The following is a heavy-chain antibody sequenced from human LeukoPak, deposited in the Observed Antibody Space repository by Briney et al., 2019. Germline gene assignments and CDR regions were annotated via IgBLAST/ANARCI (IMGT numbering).Heavy chain of an antibody. J-gene: IGHJ4*02. CDR1: GYSISSGYY. Sequence: SETLSLTCTVSGYSISSGYYWGWIRQPPGKGLEWIGSIYQSGSTYYNPSLKSRVTISMYTSKNQFSLKLSSVIVADTAVYYCARGALTTLFDYWGQGTLVTVSS. V-gene: IGHV4-38-2*02. CDR2: IYQSGST. CDR3: ARGALTTLFDY. D-gene: IGHD4-11*01.